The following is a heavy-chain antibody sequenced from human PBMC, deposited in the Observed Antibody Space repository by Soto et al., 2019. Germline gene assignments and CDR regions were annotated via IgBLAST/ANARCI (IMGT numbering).Heavy chain of an antibody. Sequence: PSETLSLTCTVSSGSISSGGYYWSWIRQHPGKGLEWIGYIYYSGSTYYNPSLKSRVTISVDTSKNQFSLKLSSVTAADTAVYYCARARYGSLEWFDPWGQGTLVTVSS. CDR1: SGSISSGGYY. D-gene: IGHD3-10*01. V-gene: IGHV4-31*03. CDR3: ARARYGSLEWFDP. J-gene: IGHJ5*02. CDR2: IYYSGST.